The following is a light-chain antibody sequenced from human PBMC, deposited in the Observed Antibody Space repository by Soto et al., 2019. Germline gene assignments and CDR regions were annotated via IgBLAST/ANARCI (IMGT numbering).Light chain of an antibody. V-gene: IGKV3-20*01. Sequence: EIVLTQSPGTLSLSPGERATLSCRASQSVSRSYLAWYQQKPGQAPRLLIYGASSRATGIPDRFSGSGSGTDFTLNISRLEPEDVAVYYCQQYGGSPYTFGQGTKLEIK. J-gene: IGKJ2*01. CDR2: GAS. CDR1: QSVSRSY. CDR3: QQYGGSPYT.